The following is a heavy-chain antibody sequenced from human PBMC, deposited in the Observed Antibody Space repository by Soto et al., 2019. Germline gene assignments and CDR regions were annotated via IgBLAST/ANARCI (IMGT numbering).Heavy chain of an antibody. D-gene: IGHD3-3*01. Sequence: QVQLVESGGGEVQPGRSLRLSCAASGFSFSNFGMHWVRQAPGKGLEWVAAISADGSDKYFSGSVKGRFTISRDNSKNTLFLQMNSLRVEDTAVYYCVKGSDVARQELDYWGQGTLVTVSS. V-gene: IGHV3-30*18. J-gene: IGHJ4*02. CDR3: VKGSDVARQELDY. CDR2: ISADGSDK. CDR1: GFSFSNFG.